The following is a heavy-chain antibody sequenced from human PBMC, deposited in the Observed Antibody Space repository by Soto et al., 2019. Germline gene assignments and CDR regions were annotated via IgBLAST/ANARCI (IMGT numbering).Heavy chain of an antibody. J-gene: IGHJ6*02. CDR1: GYTFTNND. D-gene: IGHD6-13*01. Sequence: ASVKVSCKASGYTFTNNDVSWVRQAPGQGLEWMGWISAYNGNTNYAQKLQGRVTMTTDTSTSTAYMELRSLRSDDTAVYYCAREGKKQQLGWDYYYYGMDVWGQGTTVTVSS. V-gene: IGHV1-18*01. CDR2: ISAYNGNT. CDR3: AREGKKQQLGWDYYYYGMDV.